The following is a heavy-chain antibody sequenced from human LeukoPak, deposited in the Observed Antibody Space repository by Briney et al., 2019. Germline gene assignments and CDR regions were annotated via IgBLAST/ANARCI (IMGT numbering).Heavy chain of an antibody. CDR1: GGSFSGYY. CDR2: IYYSGST. D-gene: IGHD1-26*01. J-gene: IGHJ6*03. CDR3: ARVYSGYYYMDV. Sequence: SETLSLTCAVYGGSFSGYYWSWIRQPPGKGLEWIGSIYYSGSTYYNPSLKSRVTISVDTSKNQFSLKLSSVTAADTAVYYCARVYSGYYYMDVWGKGTTVTVSS. V-gene: IGHV4-34*01.